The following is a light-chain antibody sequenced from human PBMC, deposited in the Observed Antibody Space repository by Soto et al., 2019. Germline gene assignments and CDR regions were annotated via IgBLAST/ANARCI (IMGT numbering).Light chain of an antibody. J-gene: IGKJ1*01. CDR2: GAS. CDR3: QQYGSSPVT. CDR1: QSVSSIY. Sequence: IVLTQSPGTLSLSPGERATLSCRASQSVSSIYLAWYQQKPGQAPRVLIYGASSRATGIPDRFSGSGSGTDFTLTISRLEPEDFAVFYCQQYGSSPVTFGQGTKVEIK. V-gene: IGKV3-20*01.